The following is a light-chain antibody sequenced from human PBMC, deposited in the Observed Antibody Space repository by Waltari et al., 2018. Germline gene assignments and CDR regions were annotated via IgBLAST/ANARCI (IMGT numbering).Light chain of an antibody. CDR1: HSVFWSSKNKNC. CDR2: WAS. Sequence: DIVMTQSPDSLAVSLGERPTINCKSSHSVFWSSKNKNCLAWYQQKPRQPPKLLIYWASTRESGVPDRFSGSGSGTDFTLTISSLQAEDVAVYYCQQYCDTPRTFGQGTKVEIK. CDR3: QQYCDTPRT. J-gene: IGKJ1*01. V-gene: IGKV4-1*01.